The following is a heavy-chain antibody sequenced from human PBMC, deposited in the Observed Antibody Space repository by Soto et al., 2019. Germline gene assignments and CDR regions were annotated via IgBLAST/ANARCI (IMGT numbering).Heavy chain of an antibody. J-gene: IGHJ4*02. CDR2: ISSSSSTI. V-gene: IGHV3-48*01. Sequence: EVQLVESGGGLVQPGGSLRLSCAASGFTFNNYSMSWVRQAPGKGLEWVSYISSSSSTIYSADSVKGRFTISRDNAKNSLYLQMNSLRAEDTAVYYCARDKGRSPLDYWGQGTLVTVSS. CDR3: ARDKGRSPLDY. CDR1: GFTFNNYS. D-gene: IGHD2-15*01.